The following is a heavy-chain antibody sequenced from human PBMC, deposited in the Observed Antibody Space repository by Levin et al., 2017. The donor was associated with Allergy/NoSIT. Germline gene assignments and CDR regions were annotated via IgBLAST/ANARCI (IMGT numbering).Heavy chain of an antibody. J-gene: IGHJ4*02. Sequence: GGSLRLSCAASGFTFSSYSMNWVRQAPGKGLEWVSYISSSSSTIYYADSVKGRFTISRDNAKNSLYLQMNSLRAEDTAVYYCARDQYGSGWYGGLFYYFDYWGQGTLVTVSS. CDR2: ISSSSSTI. CDR3: ARDQYGSGWYGGLFYYFDY. CDR1: GFTFSSYS. V-gene: IGHV3-48*01. D-gene: IGHD6-19*01.